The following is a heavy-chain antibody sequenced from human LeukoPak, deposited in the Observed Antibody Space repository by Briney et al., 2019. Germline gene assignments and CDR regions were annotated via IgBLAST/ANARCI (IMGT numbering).Heavy chain of an antibody. CDR3: ARARRYRSSWYHHY. D-gene: IGHD6-13*01. CDR1: GFSFSTYT. J-gene: IGHJ4*02. V-gene: IGHV3-48*02. CDR2: ISSSSSTI. Sequence: TGGSLRLSYAASGFSFSTYTMDWVRQAPGEGLDWVSYISSSSSTIYYADSVKGRFTISRDNANNSLYLRMNSLRDEDTAVYYCARARRYRSSWYHHYWGQGSLVAVSS.